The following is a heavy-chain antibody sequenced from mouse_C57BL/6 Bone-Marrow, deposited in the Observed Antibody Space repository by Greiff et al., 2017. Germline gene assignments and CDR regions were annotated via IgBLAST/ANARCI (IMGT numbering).Heavy chain of an antibody. CDR2: INPNHGGT. CDR1: GYTFTDYY. V-gene: IGHV1-26*01. D-gene: IGHD1-1*01. J-gene: IGHJ2*01. CDR3: ARTPDYGSLDY. Sequence: VQLQQSGPELVKPGASVKISCKASGYTFTDYYMNWVKQSHGKSLEWIGDINPNHGGTSYNQKFKGKATLTVDKSSSTAYMELRSLTSEDSAVYYCARTPDYGSLDYWGQGTTLTVSS.